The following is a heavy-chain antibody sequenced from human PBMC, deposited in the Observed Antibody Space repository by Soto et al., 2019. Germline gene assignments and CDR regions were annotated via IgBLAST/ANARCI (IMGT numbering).Heavy chain of an antibody. J-gene: IGHJ4*02. Sequence: SETLSLTCTVSGGSISSGDYYWSWIRQPPGRGLEWIGNIYYSGSTYYNPSLKSRVTISIDTSKNQFSLKLSSVTAADTAVYYCASRKSSPYFDYWGQGTLVTVSS. CDR3: ASRKSSPYFDY. CDR2: IYYSGST. CDR1: GGSISSGDYY. D-gene: IGHD3-10*01. V-gene: IGHV4-30-4*01.